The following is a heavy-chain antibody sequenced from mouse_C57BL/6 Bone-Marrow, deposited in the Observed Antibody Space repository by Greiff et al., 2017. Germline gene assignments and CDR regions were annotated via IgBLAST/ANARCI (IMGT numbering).Heavy chain of an antibody. Sequence: VQLVESGPELVKPGASVKLSCKASGYTFTSYDINWVKQRPGQGLEWIGWIYPRDVSTKYNEKFKGKATLTVDTSSSTAYMELHSLPSEDSAVYFCARLEFDGSSGDWYFDVWGTGTTGTVSS. V-gene: IGHV1-85*01. D-gene: IGHD1-1*01. CDR1: GYTFTSYD. CDR2: IYPRDVST. CDR3: ARLEFDGSSGDWYFDV. J-gene: IGHJ1*03.